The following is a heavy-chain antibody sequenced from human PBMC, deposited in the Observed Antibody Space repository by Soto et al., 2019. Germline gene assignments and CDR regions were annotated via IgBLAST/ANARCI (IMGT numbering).Heavy chain of an antibody. V-gene: IGHV4-34*01. D-gene: IGHD5-12*01. CDR3: ARGRGRWLQLHVDY. Sequence: QVQLQQWGAGLLQPSETLSRTCAVYGGSFSGYYWRWIRQPPGKGREWIGENNHSGSTNYNPSLKRRVTISVDTSKNQFRLKLSTVTAADTAVYYCARGRGRWLQLHVDYWCQGTRVTVSS. CDR2: NNHSGST. CDR1: GGSFSGYY. J-gene: IGHJ4*02.